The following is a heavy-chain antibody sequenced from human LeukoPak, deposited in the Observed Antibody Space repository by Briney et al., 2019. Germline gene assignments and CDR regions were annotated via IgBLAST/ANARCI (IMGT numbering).Heavy chain of an antibody. CDR3: AKDQDVVVVAATQIDY. CDR2: IRYDGSNK. V-gene: IGHV3-30*02. D-gene: IGHD2-15*01. Sequence: PGGSLRLSCAASGCTFSSYGMHWVRQAPGKGLEWVAFIRYDGSNKYYADSVKGRFTISRDNSKNTLYLQMNSLRAEDTAVYYCAKDQDVVVVAATQIDYWGQGTLVTVSS. CDR1: GCTFSSYG. J-gene: IGHJ4*02.